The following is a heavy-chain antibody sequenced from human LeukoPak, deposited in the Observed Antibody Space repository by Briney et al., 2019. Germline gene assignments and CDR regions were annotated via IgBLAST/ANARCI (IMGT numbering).Heavy chain of an antibody. J-gene: IGHJ4*02. V-gene: IGHV3-7*01. CDR3: ARGLPDY. CDR1: GFTFSRYW. D-gene: IGHD4-11*01. CDR2: IKQDGSEK. Sequence: GGSLRLSCAASGFTFSRYWMSWVRQAPGKGLEWVANIKQDGSEKYYVDSVKGRFTISRDNAKNSLCLQMNSLRAEDTAVYYCARGLPDYWGQGTLVTVSS.